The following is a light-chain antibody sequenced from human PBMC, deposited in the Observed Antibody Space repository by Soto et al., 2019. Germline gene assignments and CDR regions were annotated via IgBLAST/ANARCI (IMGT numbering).Light chain of an antibody. J-gene: IGLJ2*01. CDR1: SSDVGGYNY. CDR2: DVS. V-gene: IGLV2-11*01. Sequence: QSALTQPRSVSGSPGQSVTISCTGTSSDVGGYNYVSWYQQHPGKAPKLMIYDVSKRPSGVPDRFSGSKSGNTASLTISGLQAEDEADYSCCSYAGSYTFVVFGGGTKLTVX. CDR3: CSYAGSYTFVV.